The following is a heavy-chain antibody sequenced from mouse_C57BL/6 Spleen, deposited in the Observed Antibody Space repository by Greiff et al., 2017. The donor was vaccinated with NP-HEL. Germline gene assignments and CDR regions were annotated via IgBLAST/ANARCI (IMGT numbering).Heavy chain of an antibody. CDR3: ARDGWDGFAY. CDR1: GFTFSSYA. V-gene: IGHV5-4*01. D-gene: IGHD4-1*01. Sequence: EVQVVESGGGLVKPGGSLKLSCAASGFTFSSYAMSWVRQTPEKRLEWVATISDGGSYTYYPDNVKGRFPISRDNAKNNLYLQMSHLKSEDTAMYYCARDGWDGFAYWGQGTLVTVSA. J-gene: IGHJ3*01. CDR2: ISDGGSYT.